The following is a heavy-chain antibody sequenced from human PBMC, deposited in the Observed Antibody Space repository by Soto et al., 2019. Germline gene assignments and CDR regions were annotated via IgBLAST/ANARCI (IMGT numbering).Heavy chain of an antibody. D-gene: IGHD5-12*01. V-gene: IGHV3-33*01. CDR2: IWYDGSNK. J-gene: IGHJ4*02. Sequence: QVQLVESGGGVVQPGRSLRLSCAASGFTFSSYGMHWVRQAPGKGLEWVAVIWYDGSNKYYADSVKGRFTISRDNSKNTLYLQMNILRAEDTAVYYCAREAGRSGYRDYWGQGTLVTVSS. CDR1: GFTFSSYG. CDR3: AREAGRSGYRDY.